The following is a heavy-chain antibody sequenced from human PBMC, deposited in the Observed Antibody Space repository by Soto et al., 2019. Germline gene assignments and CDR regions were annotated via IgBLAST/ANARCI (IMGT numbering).Heavy chain of an antibody. V-gene: IGHV3-66*01. J-gene: IGHJ3*02. Sequence: GSLRLSCAASGFTVSSNYMSWVRQAPGKGLEWVLVIYSGCSTYYADSVKGRFTISRDYSKNTLYLQMNSLRAEDTAVYYCAREMRTGDDAFDIWGQGTMVTVSS. D-gene: IGHD1-1*01. CDR1: GFTVSSNY. CDR2: IYSGCST. CDR3: AREMRTGDDAFDI.